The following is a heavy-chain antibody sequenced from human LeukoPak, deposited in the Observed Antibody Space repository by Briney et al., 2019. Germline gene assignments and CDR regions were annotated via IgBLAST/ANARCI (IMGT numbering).Heavy chain of an antibody. CDR3: ARDAYYYGGSGYFRFDY. V-gene: IGHV4-4*02. CDR2: IYHSGST. Sequence: SGTLSLTCAVSGGSISSSNWWSWVRQPPGKGLEWIVEIYHSGSTNYNPSLKSRVTISVDTSKNQFSLKLSSVTAADTAVYYCARDAYYYGGSGYFRFDYWGQGTLVTVSS. J-gene: IGHJ4*02. CDR1: GGSISSSNW. D-gene: IGHD3-22*01.